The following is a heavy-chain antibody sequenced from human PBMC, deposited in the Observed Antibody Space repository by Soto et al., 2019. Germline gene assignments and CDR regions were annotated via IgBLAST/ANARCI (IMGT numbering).Heavy chain of an antibody. Sequence: SAAIARKSSMYRVYIYLVDWLRQNTGQRLEWMGWINTGNGDTKYSQNFQGRVTITRDTSASTAYMELNSLRAEDTALYYCAKATSRYSSSLATPVFVSGGQGNLVSVS. CDR2: INTGNGDT. J-gene: IGHJ4*02. CDR3: AKATSRYSSSLATPVFVS. CDR1: MYRVYIYL. V-gene: IGHV1-3*04. D-gene: IGHD6-6*01.